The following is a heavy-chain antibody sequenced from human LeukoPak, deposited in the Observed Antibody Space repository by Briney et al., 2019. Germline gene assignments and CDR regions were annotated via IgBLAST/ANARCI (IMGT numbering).Heavy chain of an antibody. CDR2: INPYNGNT. CDR3: ARVAAVDYFDY. Sequence: ASVKVSCKASGYTFISYGISWVRQAPGQGLEWMGWINPYNGNTNYAQKLQGRVTMTTDTSTSTAYMELRSLRSDDTAVYYCARVAAVDYFDYWGQGTLVTVSS. D-gene: IGHD6-13*01. J-gene: IGHJ4*02. CDR1: GYTFISYG. V-gene: IGHV1-18*01.